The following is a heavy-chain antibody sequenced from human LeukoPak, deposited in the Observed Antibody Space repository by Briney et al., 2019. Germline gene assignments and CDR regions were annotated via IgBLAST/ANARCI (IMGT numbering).Heavy chain of an antibody. D-gene: IGHD2-2*01. J-gene: IGHJ5*02. CDR2: IYYSGST. V-gene: IGHV4-39*07. CDR1: GGSISSSHDY. CDR3: AKAASPDASPTSTPYNYFGP. Sequence: SETLSLTCTVSGGSISSSHDYWGWIRQPPGTGLEWIGSIYYSGSTNYNPSLKSRVTISVDTSKNQFSLKLSSVTAADTAVYYCAKAASPDASPTSTPYNYFGPWGQGTLVTVSS.